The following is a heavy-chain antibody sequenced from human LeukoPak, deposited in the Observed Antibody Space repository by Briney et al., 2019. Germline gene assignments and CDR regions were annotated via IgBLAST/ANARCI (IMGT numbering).Heavy chain of an antibody. CDR3: ARRSSSGGYYFDY. J-gene: IGHJ4*02. D-gene: IGHD3-16*01. CDR1: GYHFDRYW. V-gene: IGHV5-51*01. Sequence: GESLKISCMGSGYHFDRYWIGWVRQMPGKGPEWMVILYPGDSDIKYSPSFEGQVTISADKSNSTAYLQWSSLKASDTAMYYCARRSSSGGYYFDYWGQGTLVTVSS. CDR2: LYPGDSDI.